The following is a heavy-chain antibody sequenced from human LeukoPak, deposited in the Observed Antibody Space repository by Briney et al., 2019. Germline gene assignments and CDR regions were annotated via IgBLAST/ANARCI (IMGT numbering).Heavy chain of an antibody. CDR1: GGTFSSYA. Sequence: ASVKVSCKASGGTFSSYAISWVRQAPGQGLEWMGGIIPIFGTANYAQKFQGRVTITTDESTSTAYMELSSLRSEDTAVYYCARDRPGGYIGLSWGQGTLVTVSS. CDR2: IIPIFGTA. V-gene: IGHV1-69*05. J-gene: IGHJ5*02. D-gene: IGHD5-12*01. CDR3: ARDRPGGYIGLS.